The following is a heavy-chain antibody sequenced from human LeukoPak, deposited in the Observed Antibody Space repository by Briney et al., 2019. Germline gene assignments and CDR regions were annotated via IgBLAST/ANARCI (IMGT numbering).Heavy chain of an antibody. Sequence: ASVKVSCKASGYTFTSYDINWVRQATGQGLERMGWMNPNSGNTGYAQKFQGRVTMTRNTSTSTAYMELSSLRSEDTAVYYCARGYYYDSRDAFDIWGQGTMVTVSS. V-gene: IGHV1-8*01. D-gene: IGHD3-22*01. CDR3: ARGYYYDSRDAFDI. CDR1: GYTFTSYD. J-gene: IGHJ3*02. CDR2: MNPNSGNT.